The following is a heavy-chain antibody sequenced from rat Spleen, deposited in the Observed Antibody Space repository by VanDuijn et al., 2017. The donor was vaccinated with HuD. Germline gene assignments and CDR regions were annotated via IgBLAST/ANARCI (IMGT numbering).Heavy chain of an antibody. J-gene: IGHJ2*01. CDR1: GFTFSDYA. CDR3: ARQNWPYYFDY. Sequence: EVQLVESGGGLVQPGRSLKLSCGVSGFTFSDYAMAWVRQAPKKGLEWVATIVYDGSSTYYRDSVKGRFTISRANAINTLYLQMDSLRSEDTATYYCARQNWPYYFDYWGQGVMVTVSS. D-gene: IGHD5-1*01. V-gene: IGHV5-7*01. CDR2: IVYDGSST.